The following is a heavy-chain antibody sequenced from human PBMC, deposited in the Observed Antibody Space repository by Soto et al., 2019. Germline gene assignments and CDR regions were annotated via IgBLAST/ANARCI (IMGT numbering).Heavy chain of an antibody. V-gene: IGHV4-34*01. CDR1: GGSFSGYY. CDR3: ARRDIAAAGMMLDY. Sequence: SETLSLTCAVYGGSFSGYYWSWIRQPPGKGLEWIGEINHSGSTNYNPSLKSRVTISVDTSKNQFSLKPSSVTAADTAVYYCARRDIAAAGMMLDYWGQGTLVTVSS. CDR2: INHSGST. D-gene: IGHD6-13*01. J-gene: IGHJ4*02.